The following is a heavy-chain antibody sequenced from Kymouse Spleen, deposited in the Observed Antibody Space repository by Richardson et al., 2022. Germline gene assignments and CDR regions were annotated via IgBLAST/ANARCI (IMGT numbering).Heavy chain of an antibody. J-gene: IGHJ3*02. D-gene: IGHD1-7*01. Sequence: EVQLVESGGGLVQPGRSLRLSCAASGFTFDDYAMHWVRQAPGKGLEWVSGISWNSGSIGYADSVKGRFTISRDNAKNSLYLQMNSLRAEDTALYYCAKDRRDNWNYSDAFDIWGQGTMVTVSS. CDR2: ISWNSGSI. CDR3: AKDRRDNWNYSDAFDI. V-gene: IGHV3-9*01. CDR1: GFTFDDYA.